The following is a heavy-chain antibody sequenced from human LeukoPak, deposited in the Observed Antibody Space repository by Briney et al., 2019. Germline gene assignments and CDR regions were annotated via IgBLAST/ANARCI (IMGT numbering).Heavy chain of an antibody. CDR1: GFTFSSYS. Sequence: PGGSLRLSCAASGFTFSSYSMNWVRQAPGKGLEWVSYISSSSSTIYYADSVKGRFTISRDNAKNSLYLQVNSLRDEDTAVYYCARGGPYYYDSSGSFHYWGQGTLVTVSS. D-gene: IGHD3-22*01. CDR3: ARGGPYYYDSSGSFHY. V-gene: IGHV3-48*02. CDR2: ISSSSSTI. J-gene: IGHJ4*02.